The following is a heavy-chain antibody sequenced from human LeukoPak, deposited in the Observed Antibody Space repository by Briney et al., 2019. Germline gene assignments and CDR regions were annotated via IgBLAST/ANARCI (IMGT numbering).Heavy chain of an antibody. CDR2: IKPDGSDK. CDR1: GFTFSSYW. J-gene: IGHJ3*02. Sequence: PGGSLRLSCVGSGFTFSSYWVNWVRQSPGKGLEWVASIKPDGSDKYYVDSARGRFTVSRDNAKDSAFLQMNSLRAEDTAIYYCATISAQTFDIWGQGTLVSVSS. CDR3: ATISAQTFDI. D-gene: IGHD5-24*01. V-gene: IGHV3-7*01.